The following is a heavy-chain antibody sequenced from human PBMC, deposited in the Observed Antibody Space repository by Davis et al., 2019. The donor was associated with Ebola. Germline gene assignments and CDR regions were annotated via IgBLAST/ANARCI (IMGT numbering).Heavy chain of an antibody. CDR3: AKAYLYGMDV. D-gene: IGHD2-2*01. CDR2: ISSSGSTI. J-gene: IGHJ6*02. CDR1: GFTFSDYY. Sequence: GESLKISCAASGFTFSDYYMSWIRQAPGKGLEWVSYISSSGSTIYYADSVKGRFTISRDNSKNTLYLQMNSLRAEDTAVYYCAKAYLYGMDVWGQGTTVTVSS. V-gene: IGHV3-11*04.